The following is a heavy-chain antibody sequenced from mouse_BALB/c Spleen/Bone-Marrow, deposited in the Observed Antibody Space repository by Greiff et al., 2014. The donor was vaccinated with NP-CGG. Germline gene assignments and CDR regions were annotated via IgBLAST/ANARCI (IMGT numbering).Heavy chain of an antibody. V-gene: IGHV7-3*02. CDR1: GFTFTDYY. Sequence: VQLKESGGGLVQPGGSPRLSCTTSGFTFTDYYMSWVRQPPGKALEWLAFIRNKAYGYTTEYSASVRGRFTISRDNSQSILYLQMNTLRAEDSATYYCARFPMDYWGQGTSVTVSS. CDR3: ARFPMDY. CDR2: IRNKAYGYTT. J-gene: IGHJ4*01.